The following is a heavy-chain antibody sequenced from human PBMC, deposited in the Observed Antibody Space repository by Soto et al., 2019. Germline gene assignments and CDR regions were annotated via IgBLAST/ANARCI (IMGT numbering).Heavy chain of an antibody. CDR3: ARHLLVHNHGWHLTTFDY. CDR2: IYYSGST. CDR1: GGSISSSSYY. J-gene: IGHJ4*02. D-gene: IGHD6-19*01. V-gene: IGHV4-39*01. Sequence: SETLSLTCTVSGGSISSSSYYWGWIRQPPGKGLEWIGSIYYSGSTYYNPSLKSRVTISVDTSKNQFSLKLSSVTAADTAVYYCARHLLVHNHGWHLTTFDYWGQGTLVTVSS.